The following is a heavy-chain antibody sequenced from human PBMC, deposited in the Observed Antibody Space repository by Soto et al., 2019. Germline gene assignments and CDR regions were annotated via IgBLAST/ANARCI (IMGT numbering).Heavy chain of an antibody. J-gene: IGHJ4*02. CDR2: IIPIFGTA. CDR1: GGTFSSYA. CDR3: ARIGTVRDGYNYAGY. V-gene: IGHV1-69*13. Sequence: GASVKVSCKASGGTFSSYAISWVRQAPGQGLEWMGGIIPIFGTANYAQKFQGRVTITADESTSTAYMELSSLRSEDTAVYYCARIGTVRDGYNYAGYWGQGTLVTVSS. D-gene: IGHD5-12*01.